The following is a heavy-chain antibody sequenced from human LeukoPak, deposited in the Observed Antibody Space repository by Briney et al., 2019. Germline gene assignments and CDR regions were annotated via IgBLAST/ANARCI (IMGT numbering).Heavy chain of an antibody. CDR1: GYSFTSYW. Sequence: GESLKISCKGSGYSFTSYWIGWVRQMPGKGLEWMGIIYPGDSDTRYSPSFQGQVTISADKSISTAYLQWSSLKASGTAMYYCARQGGYCGGDCYSPGYWGQGTLVTVSS. V-gene: IGHV5-51*01. CDR3: ARQGGYCGGDCYSPGY. D-gene: IGHD2-21*02. J-gene: IGHJ4*02. CDR2: IYPGDSDT.